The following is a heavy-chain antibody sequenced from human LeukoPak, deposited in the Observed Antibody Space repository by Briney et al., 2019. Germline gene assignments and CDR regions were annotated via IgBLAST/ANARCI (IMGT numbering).Heavy chain of an antibody. Sequence: ASVTVSCKASGYTFTGYYMHWVRQAPGQGLEWMGWINPNSGGTNYAQKFQGRVTMTRDTSISTAYMELSRLRSDDTAVYYCARGEIADTHKVYYFDYWGQGTLVTVSS. V-gene: IGHV1-2*02. CDR2: INPNSGGT. J-gene: IGHJ4*02. CDR3: ARGEIADTHKVYYFDY. CDR1: GYTFTGYY. D-gene: IGHD5-18*01.